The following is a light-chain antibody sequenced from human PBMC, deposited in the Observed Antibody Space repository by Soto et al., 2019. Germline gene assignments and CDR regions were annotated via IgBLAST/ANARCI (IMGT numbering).Light chain of an antibody. J-gene: IGKJ1*01. CDR1: QTVSNN. CDR3: QQYNDWPRT. Sequence: EIVLTPSPGTLSLSPVERATLSCRASQTVSNNYLAWYQQKPGQAPRLLIYGASSRATGIPVRFSGSGSGTEFTLTITSLQSEDFAVYYCQQYNDWPRTFGQGTKVDIK. V-gene: IGKV3-15*01. CDR2: GAS.